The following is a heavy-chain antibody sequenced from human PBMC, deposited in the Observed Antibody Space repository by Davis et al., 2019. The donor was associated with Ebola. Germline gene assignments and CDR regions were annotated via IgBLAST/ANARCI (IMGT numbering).Heavy chain of an antibody. CDR2: IYPGDSDI. D-gene: IGHD3-22*01. J-gene: IGHJ4*02. CDR3: AKQESLYGSSDY. V-gene: IGHV5-51*01. CDR1: GYSFTSYW. Sequence: GESLKISCKGSGYSFTSYWISWVRQMPGKGLEWMGIIYPGDSDIRYSPSFQGQVTISVDRSSSTAYLQWSSLKASDTAMYYCAKQESLYGSSDYWGQGTLVTVSS.